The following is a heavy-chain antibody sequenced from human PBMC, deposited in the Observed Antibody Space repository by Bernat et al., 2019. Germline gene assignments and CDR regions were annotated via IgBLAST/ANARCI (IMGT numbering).Heavy chain of an antibody. CDR2: ISAYNGNT. D-gene: IGHD1-26*01. CDR1: GYTFTSYG. CDR3: ARDTQWELLLGDAFDI. V-gene: IGHV1-18*01. J-gene: IGHJ3*02. Sequence: QVQLVQSGAEAKKPGASVKVSCKSSGYTFTSYGLSWVRQAPGQGLEWMGWISAYNGNTNYAQKLQGRVTMTTDTSTSTAYMELRSLRSDDTAVYYCARDTQWELLLGDAFDIWGQGTMVNVSS.